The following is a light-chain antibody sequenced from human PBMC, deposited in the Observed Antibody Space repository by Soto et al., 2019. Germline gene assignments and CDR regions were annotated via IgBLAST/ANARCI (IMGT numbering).Light chain of an antibody. CDR1: SSNIGSNT. CDR3: AAWDDSLNGYV. V-gene: IGLV1-44*01. J-gene: IGLJ1*01. Sequence: QSLLTQAPSASGTPGQRFTISCSGSSSNIGSNTVTWYQQLPVTAPKLLIYSNNQRPSGVPDRFSGSKSGTSASLAISGLQSEDEADYYCAAWDDSLNGYVFGTGTKVTVL. CDR2: SNN.